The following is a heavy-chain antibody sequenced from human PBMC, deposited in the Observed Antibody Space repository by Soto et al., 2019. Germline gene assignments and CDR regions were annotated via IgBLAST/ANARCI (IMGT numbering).Heavy chain of an antibody. CDR2: TYYRSKWYN. V-gene: IGHV6-1*01. Sequence: SQTLSLTCAISGDIVSSNSAAWNWIRQSPSRGLEWLGRTYYRSKWYNDYAVSVKSRITINPDTSKNQFSLQLNSVTPEDTAVYYCAKTRKAEYQLLYGIWRYYYGTDVWGKGTTVTVSS. CDR1: GDIVSSNSAA. D-gene: IGHD2-2*02. CDR3: AKTRKAEYQLLYGIWRYYYGTDV. J-gene: IGHJ6*04.